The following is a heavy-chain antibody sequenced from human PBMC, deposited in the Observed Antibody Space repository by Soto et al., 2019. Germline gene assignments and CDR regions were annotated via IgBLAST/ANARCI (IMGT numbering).Heavy chain of an antibody. Sequence: QVHLVQSGAEVKKPGSSVKVSCKASGGIFSTYAISWLRQAPGQGLEWMGGIIPLFGTPNYAQRFQGRVTITADESTSTAYMELSRLRSEDTAVCYCGRDRDDYGSGNYYNRIDFWGQGSLVTISS. CDR2: IIPLFGTP. CDR1: GGIFSTYA. J-gene: IGHJ4*02. D-gene: IGHD3-10*01. CDR3: GRDRDDYGSGNYYNRIDF. V-gene: IGHV1-69*01.